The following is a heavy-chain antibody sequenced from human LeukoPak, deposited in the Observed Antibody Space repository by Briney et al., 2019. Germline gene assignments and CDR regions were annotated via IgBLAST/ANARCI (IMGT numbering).Heavy chain of an antibody. CDR3: ARGSSGSDYYYYMDV. CDR1: GGSFSDYN. CDR2: IKLGAST. J-gene: IGHJ6*03. V-gene: IGHV4-34*01. D-gene: IGHD6-19*01. Sequence: SETLSLXCVLYGGSFSDYNWIWLRQPPGKGLKWIGEIKLGASTTYNPSLRSRATVSVDTSTNQVSLKLSSVTAADTAVYFCARGSSGSDYYYYMDVWGKGTTAIVSS.